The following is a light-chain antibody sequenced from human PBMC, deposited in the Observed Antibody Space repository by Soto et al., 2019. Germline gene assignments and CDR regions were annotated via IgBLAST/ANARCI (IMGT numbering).Light chain of an antibody. CDR2: SNN. Sequence: QSVLTQPPSASGTPGQRVSISCSGSNTNIGSNTVNWYQQLPGTAPKRLIYSNNQRPSGVPDRISGSKSGTSASLAISGLQSEDEADYYCAAWDDRLNAYLFGTGIKLTVL. CDR1: NTNIGSNT. CDR3: AAWDDRLNAYL. V-gene: IGLV1-44*01. J-gene: IGLJ1*01.